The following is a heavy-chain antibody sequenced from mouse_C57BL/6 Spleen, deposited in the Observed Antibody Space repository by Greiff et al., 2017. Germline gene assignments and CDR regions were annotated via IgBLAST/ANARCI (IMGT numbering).Heavy chain of an antibody. V-gene: IGHV1-82*01. CDR2: IYPGDGDT. D-gene: IGHD1-1*01. Sequence: QVQLQQSGPELVKPGASVKISCKASGYAFSSSWMNWVKQRPGKGLEWIGRIYPGDGDTNYNGKFKGKATLTADKSSSTAYMQLSSLTSEDSAVYFCARLETTVSHHYYAMDYWGQGTSVTVSS. CDR1: GYAFSSSW. CDR3: ARLETTVSHHYYAMDY. J-gene: IGHJ4*01.